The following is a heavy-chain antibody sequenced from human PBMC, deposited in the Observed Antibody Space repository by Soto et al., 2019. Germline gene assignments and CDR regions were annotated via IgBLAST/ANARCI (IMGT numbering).Heavy chain of an antibody. D-gene: IGHD6-13*01. V-gene: IGHV3-23*01. CDR2: ISGSGGST. CDR1: GFTFSSYA. J-gene: IGHJ5*02. Sequence: PGGSLRLSCAASGFTFSSYAMSWVRQAPGKGLEWVSAISGSGGSTYYADSVKGRFTISRDNSKNTLYLQMNSLRAEDTAVYYCAKARGAAAGPDGPTRWFDPWGQGTLVTVSS. CDR3: AKARGAAAGPDGPTRWFDP.